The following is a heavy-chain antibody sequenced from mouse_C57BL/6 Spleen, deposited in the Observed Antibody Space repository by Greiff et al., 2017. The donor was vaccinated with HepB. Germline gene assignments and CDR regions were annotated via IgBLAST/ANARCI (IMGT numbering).Heavy chain of an antibody. Sequence: QVQLQQPGAELVRPGSSVKLSCKASGYTFTSYWMDWVKQRPGQGLEWIGNIYPSDSETHYNQKFKDKATLTVDKSSSTAYMQLSSLTSEDSAVYYCARGPYFDYWGKGTTLSVSS. J-gene: IGHJ2*01. CDR2: IYPSDSET. CDR3: ARGPYFDY. V-gene: IGHV1-61*01. CDR1: GYTFTSYW.